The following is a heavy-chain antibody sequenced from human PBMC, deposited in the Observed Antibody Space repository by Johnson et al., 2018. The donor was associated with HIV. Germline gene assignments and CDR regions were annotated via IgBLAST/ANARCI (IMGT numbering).Heavy chain of an antibody. CDR3: AKELRLHRAFDI. CDR2: IWYDGSEK. D-gene: IGHD5-24*01. CDR1: GFTFSSHW. J-gene: IGHJ3*02. V-gene: IGHV3-33*06. Sequence: QVQLVESGGGLVQPGGSLRLSCAASGFTFSSHWMHWVRQAPGKGLEWVAVIWYDGSEKYYADSVKGRFTISRDNPKNTLYLQMNSLRAEDTAVYYCAKELRLHRAFDIWGQGTMVTVSS.